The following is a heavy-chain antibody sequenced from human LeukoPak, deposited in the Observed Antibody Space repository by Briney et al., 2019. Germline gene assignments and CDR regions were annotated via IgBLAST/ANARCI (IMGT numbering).Heavy chain of an antibody. CDR1: GGSISSGSYY. J-gene: IGHJ4*02. Sequence: PSETLSLTCTVSGGSISSGSYYWSWIRQPAGKGLEWIGRIYTSGSTNYNPSLKSRVTISVDTSKNQFSLKLSSVTAADTAVYYCARSEWGPFNKFFDYWAREPWSPSPQ. V-gene: IGHV4-61*02. CDR2: IYTSGST. CDR3: ARSEWGPFNKFFDY. D-gene: IGHD1-26*01.